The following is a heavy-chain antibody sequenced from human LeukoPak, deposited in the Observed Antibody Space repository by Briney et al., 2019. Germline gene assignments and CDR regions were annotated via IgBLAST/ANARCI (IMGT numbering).Heavy chain of an antibody. J-gene: IGHJ4*02. CDR3: ARDNLGDSCSDF. Sequence: RGSLRLSSETSGFTFSRYAVTWVRHAPGKGLKWVSVISASGASTYYADSGKGRFTISRHNSKNTRHLQMNSLRPRATAVYSCARDNLGDSCSDFWGQRTLVTLSS. CDR1: GFTFSRYA. CDR2: ISASGAST. D-gene: IGHD2-2*01. V-gene: IGHV3-23*01.